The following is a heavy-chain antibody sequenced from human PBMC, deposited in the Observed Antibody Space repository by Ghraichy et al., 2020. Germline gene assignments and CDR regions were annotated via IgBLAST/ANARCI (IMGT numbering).Heavy chain of an antibody. V-gene: IGHV4-39*01. J-gene: IGHJ5*02. Sequence: SQTLSLTCTVSGGSISSSSYYWGWIRQPPGKGLEWIGSIYYSGSTYYNPSLKSRVTISVDTSKNQFSLKLSSVTAADTAVYYCARPYSWEGGYSGYDLSWFDPWGQGTLVTVSS. CDR2: IYYSGST. CDR1: GGSISSSSYY. D-gene: IGHD5-12*01. CDR3: ARPYSWEGGYSGYDLSWFDP.